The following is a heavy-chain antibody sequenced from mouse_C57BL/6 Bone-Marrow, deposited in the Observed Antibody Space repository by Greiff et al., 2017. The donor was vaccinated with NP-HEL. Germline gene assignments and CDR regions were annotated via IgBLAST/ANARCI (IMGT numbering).Heavy chain of an antibody. CDR2: IYPRSGNT. Sequence: QVQLQQSGAELARPGASVKLSCKASGYTFTSYGISWVKQRTGQGLEWIGEIYPRSGNTYYNEKFKGKATLTADKSSSTAYMELRSLTSEDSAVYFCARGITTVVDRGTWFAYWGQGTLVTVSA. CDR1: GYTFTSYG. J-gene: IGHJ3*01. CDR3: ARGITTVVDRGTWFAY. D-gene: IGHD1-1*01. V-gene: IGHV1-81*01.